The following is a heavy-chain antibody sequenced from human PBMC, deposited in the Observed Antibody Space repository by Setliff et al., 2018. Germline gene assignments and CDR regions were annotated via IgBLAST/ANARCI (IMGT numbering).Heavy chain of an antibody. CDR2: IYPGDSDT. Sequence: PGESLKISCQGSGYSFTSYWIGWVRQMPGKGLEWMGIIYPGDSDTRYSPSFQGQVTISADKSISTAYLQWSSLKASDTAMYYCARSRSNFWSGYFNWFDPWGQGTLVTV. J-gene: IGHJ5*02. V-gene: IGHV5-51*01. CDR1: GYSFTSYW. CDR3: ARSRSNFWSGYFNWFDP. D-gene: IGHD3-3*01.